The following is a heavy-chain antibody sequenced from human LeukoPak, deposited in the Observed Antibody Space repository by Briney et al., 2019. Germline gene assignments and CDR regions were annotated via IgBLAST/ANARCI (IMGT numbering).Heavy chain of an antibody. J-gene: IGHJ6*03. V-gene: IGHV3-23*01. D-gene: IGHD2-8*01. Sequence: GGSLRLSCAASGFAFSSYAMRWVRQAPGKGLEWVSSISGSGDRRDSADSVKGRFTISRDNSKNTLYLEMYSLRAEDTAVYYCAKDRGHCTNGVRHNYYYMDVWGKGTTVTVSS. CDR2: ISGSGDRR. CDR3: AKDRGHCTNGVRHNYYYMDV. CDR1: GFAFSSYA.